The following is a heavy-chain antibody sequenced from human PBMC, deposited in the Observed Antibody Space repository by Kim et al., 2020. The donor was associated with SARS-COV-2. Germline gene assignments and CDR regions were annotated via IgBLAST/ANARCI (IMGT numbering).Heavy chain of an antibody. CDR3: AKGFNGVCDY. CDR2: ST. J-gene: IGHJ4*02. Sequence: STYSADSVKGRFTISRDNSKNTLYLQMNSLRAEDTAVYYCAKGFNGVCDYWGQGTLVTVSS. V-gene: IGHV3-23*01. D-gene: IGHD2-8*01.